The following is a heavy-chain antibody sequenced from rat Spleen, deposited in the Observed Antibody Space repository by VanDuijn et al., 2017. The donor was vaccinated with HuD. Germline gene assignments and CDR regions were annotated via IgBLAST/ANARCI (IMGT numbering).Heavy chain of an antibody. CDR2: IIYDGTRT. CDR1: GFTFSDYN. Sequence: EVQLVESGGGLVQPGRSLKLSCAASGFTFSDYNMAWVRQAPKKGLEWVATIIYDGTRTHCRDSVKGRFTISRDNAKSTLYLQMDSLRSEDTATYDWTAHGNRISRFAYWGQGTLVTVSS. D-gene: IGHD2-7*01. V-gene: IGHV5S10*01. J-gene: IGHJ3*01. CDR3: TAHGNRISRFAY.